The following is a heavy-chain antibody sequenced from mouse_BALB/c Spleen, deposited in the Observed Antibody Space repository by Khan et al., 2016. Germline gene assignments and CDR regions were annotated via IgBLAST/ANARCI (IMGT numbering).Heavy chain of an antibody. CDR3: ARAPPRWYFDV. CDR2: ISYSGST. CDR1: GYSITSDYA. V-gene: IGHV3-2*02. Sequence: EVQLQESGPGLVKPSQSLSLTCTVTGYSITSDYAWNWIRQFPGNKLEWMGYISYSGSTSYNPSLKSRISITRDTSKNQFFLQLNSVTTEDTATYNCARAPPRWYFDVWGAGTTVTVSS. J-gene: IGHJ1*01.